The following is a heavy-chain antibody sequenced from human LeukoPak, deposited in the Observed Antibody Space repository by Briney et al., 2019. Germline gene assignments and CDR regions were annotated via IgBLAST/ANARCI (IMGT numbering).Heavy chain of an antibody. J-gene: IGHJ4*02. Sequence: PSETLSLTCAVYGGSFSGYYWSWIRQPPGKGLEWIGEINYSGSTNYNPSLKSRVIISVDTSKNQFSLKLSSVTAADTAVYYCARLAYYYGSGSYYKGDFDYWGQGTLVTVSS. D-gene: IGHD3-10*01. CDR3: ARLAYYYGSGSYYKGDFDY. CDR1: GGSFSGYY. CDR2: INYSGST. V-gene: IGHV4-34*01.